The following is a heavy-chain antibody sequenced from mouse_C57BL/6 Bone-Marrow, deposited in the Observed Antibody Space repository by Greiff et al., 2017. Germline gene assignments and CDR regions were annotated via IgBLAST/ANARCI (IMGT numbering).Heavy chain of an antibody. CDR1: GYAFSSSW. V-gene: IGHV1-82*01. CDR2: IYPGDGDT. D-gene: IGHD2-4*01. J-gene: IGHJ4*01. Sequence: LVESGPELVKPGASVKISCKASGYAFSSSWMNWVKQRPGKGLEWIGRIYPGDGDTNYNGKFKGKATLTADKSSSTAYMQLSSLTSEDSAVYFCARWDDYDDGYYYAMDYWGQGTSVTVSS. CDR3: ARWDDYDDGYYYAMDY.